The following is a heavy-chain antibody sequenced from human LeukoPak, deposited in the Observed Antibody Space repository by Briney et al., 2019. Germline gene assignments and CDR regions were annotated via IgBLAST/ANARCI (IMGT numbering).Heavy chain of an antibody. D-gene: IGHD2-15*01. V-gene: IGHV4-59*08. CDR2: ISYSGST. CDR3: ARHYCSGGTCYSFDS. CDR1: GGSISGYY. Sequence: SETLSLTCTVSGGSISGYYWSWIRQPPGKGLEWIGYISYSGSTNYNPSLESRVTLSVDTSKNQFSLKLSSVTAADTAVYYCARHYCSGGTCYSFDSWGQGTLVTVSS. J-gene: IGHJ4*02.